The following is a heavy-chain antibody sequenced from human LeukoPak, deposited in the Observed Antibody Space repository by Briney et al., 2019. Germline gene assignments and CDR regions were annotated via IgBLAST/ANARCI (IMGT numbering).Heavy chain of an antibody. CDR2: ISGGGGST. V-gene: IGHV3-23*01. CDR3: ARGPIDGVVQYYYYGMDV. Sequence: GGSLRLSCAASGFTFTSYSMNWVRQAPGKGLEWVSTISGGGGSTYYADSVKGRFTISRDNSKNTLYLQVNSLRAEDTAVYYCARGPIDGVVQYYYYGMDVWGQGTTVTVSS. J-gene: IGHJ6*02. D-gene: IGHD3-3*01. CDR1: GFTFTSYS.